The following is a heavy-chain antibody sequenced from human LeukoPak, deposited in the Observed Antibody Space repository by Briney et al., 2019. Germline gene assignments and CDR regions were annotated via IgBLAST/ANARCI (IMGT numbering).Heavy chain of an antibody. D-gene: IGHD2-2*01. Sequence: GGSLRLSCAASGFTFSSYAMSWVRQAPGRGLEWGSSISGSGDSTDYADAVKGRFTIARDNSKNTLYLQRNSLGPEDTAVYYCPKGCGSTDCFTFEYWGQGTLVTVPS. CDR3: PKGCGSTDCFTFEY. J-gene: IGHJ4*02. V-gene: IGHV3-23*01. CDR1: GFTFSSYA. CDR2: ISGSGDST.